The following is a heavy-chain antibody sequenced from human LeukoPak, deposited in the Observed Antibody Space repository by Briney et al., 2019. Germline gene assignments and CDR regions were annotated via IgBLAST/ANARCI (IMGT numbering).Heavy chain of an antibody. Sequence: PTGGSLRLSCAASGFTLSSYAMSWVRQAPGKGLEWVSAISGSGGSTYYADSVKGRFTISRDNSKNTLYLQMNSLRAEDTAVYYCAKSMTWYSSITHWGQGTLVTVSS. CDR1: GFTLSSYA. CDR2: ISGSGGST. D-gene: IGHD6-13*01. V-gene: IGHV3-23*01. J-gene: IGHJ4*02. CDR3: AKSMTWYSSITH.